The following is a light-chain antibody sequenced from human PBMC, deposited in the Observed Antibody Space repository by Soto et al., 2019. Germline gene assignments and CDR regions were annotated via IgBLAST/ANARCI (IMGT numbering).Light chain of an antibody. CDR1: SSDVGGYNY. J-gene: IGLJ1*01. V-gene: IGLV2-8*01. CDR3: SSYAGSKNFV. CDR2: EVS. Sequence: QSALTQPPSASGSPGQSVTISCTGTSSDVGGYNYVSWYQQHPGKAPKLMIYEVSKRPSGVPDRFSGSKSGNTASLTVSGLQAEYEADCSCSSYAGSKNFVFGTGTKLTVL.